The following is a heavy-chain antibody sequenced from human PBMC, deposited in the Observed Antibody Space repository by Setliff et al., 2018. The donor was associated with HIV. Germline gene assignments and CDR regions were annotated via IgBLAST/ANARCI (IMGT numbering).Heavy chain of an antibody. CDR1: GGTFSSYA. CDR3: VTGEGLRF. J-gene: IGHJ4*02. V-gene: IGHV1-69*05. Sequence: GASVKVSCKASGGTFSSYAISWVRQAPGQGLEWMGGIIPIFGTANYAEKFQGRVTMTTATSSDTAYLYLSSLRSEDTAVYYCVTGEGLRFWGQGTLVTVSS. D-gene: IGHD2-15*01. CDR2: IIPIFGTA.